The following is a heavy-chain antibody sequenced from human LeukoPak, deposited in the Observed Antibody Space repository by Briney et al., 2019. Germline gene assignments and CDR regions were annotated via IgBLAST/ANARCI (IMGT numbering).Heavy chain of an antibody. CDR1: GFTFSSYS. J-gene: IGHJ6*03. V-gene: IGHV3-21*01. CDR2: ISSSSSYI. CDR3: ARVVGSGWYGVGYYMDV. D-gene: IGHD6-19*01. Sequence: GGSLRLSCAASGFTFSSYSMNWVRQAPGKGLEWVSSISSSSSYIYYADSVKGRFTISRDNAKNSLYLQMNSLRAEDTAVYYCARVVGSGWYGVGYYMDVWGKGTTVTVSS.